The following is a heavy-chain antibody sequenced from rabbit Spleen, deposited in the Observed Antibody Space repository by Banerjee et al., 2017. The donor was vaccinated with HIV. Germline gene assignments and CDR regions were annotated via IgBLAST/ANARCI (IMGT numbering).Heavy chain of an antibody. CDR2: IDPVFGIS. V-gene: IGHV1S45*01. CDR3: ARDGAGGSYFAL. Sequence: QEQLEESGGGLVKPEGSLTLTCKASGFSFSDRDVMCWVRQAPGKGLEWIGYIDPVFGISYYANWVSGRFSISRENAQNTVFLQMTSLTAADTATYFCARDGAGGSYFALWGQGTLVTVS. CDR1: GFSFSDRDV. J-gene: IGHJ4*01. D-gene: IGHD8-1*01.